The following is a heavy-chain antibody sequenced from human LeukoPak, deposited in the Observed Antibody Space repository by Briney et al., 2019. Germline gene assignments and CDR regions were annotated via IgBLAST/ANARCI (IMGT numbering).Heavy chain of an antibody. Sequence: SQTPSLTCDVSGYSVSGNIVAWNWIRQSPSRGLEWLGRTNYRSKWYNDYAVSVRGRITINPDTSKNRFSLQLDSVTPEDTAVYYCARGSSGSFDYWGQGTLVTVSS. CDR2: TNYRSKWYN. D-gene: IGHD6-19*01. CDR3: ARGSSGSFDY. CDR1: GYSVSGNIVA. J-gene: IGHJ4*02. V-gene: IGHV6-1*01.